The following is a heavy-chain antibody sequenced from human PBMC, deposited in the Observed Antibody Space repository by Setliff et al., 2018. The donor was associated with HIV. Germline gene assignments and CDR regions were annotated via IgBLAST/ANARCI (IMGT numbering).Heavy chain of an antibody. J-gene: IGHJ4*02. Sequence: ASVKVSCKASGYTFTSYYMHWVRQAPGQGLEWMGVINPGGGSITYAQKFQGRVTMTRDTSTSTVHMELSSLRSEDTAMYYCATGDLEMATDYWGQGTLVTVSS. CDR2: INPGGGSI. D-gene: IGHD5-12*01. CDR1: GYTFTSYY. V-gene: IGHV1-46*01. CDR3: ATGDLEMATDY.